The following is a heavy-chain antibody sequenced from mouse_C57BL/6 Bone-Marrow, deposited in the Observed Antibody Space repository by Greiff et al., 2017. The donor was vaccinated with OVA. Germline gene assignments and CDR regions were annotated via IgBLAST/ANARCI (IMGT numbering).Heavy chain of an antibody. V-gene: IGHV1-81*01. CDR2: IYPRSGNT. CDR3: APDYGSSPFDY. Sequence: QVQLQQSGAELARPGASVKLSCKASGYTFTSYGISWVKQRTGQGLEWIGEIYPRSGNTYYNEKFKGKATLTADKSSSTAYMELRILTSEDSAVYFCAPDYGSSPFDYWGQGTTLTVSS. D-gene: IGHD1-1*01. CDR1: GYTFTSYG. J-gene: IGHJ2*01.